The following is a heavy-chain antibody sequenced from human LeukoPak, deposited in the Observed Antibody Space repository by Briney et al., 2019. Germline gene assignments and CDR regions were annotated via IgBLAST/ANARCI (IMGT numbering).Heavy chain of an antibody. D-gene: IGHD6-13*01. CDR3: ARHRGEYSSSWYPKKYYYYYGMDV. J-gene: IGHJ6*02. V-gene: IGHV4-31*03. CDR2: IYYSGST. CDR1: GGSISSGGYY. Sequence: PSETLSLTCTVSGGSISSGGYYWSWIRQHPGKGLEWIGYIYYSGSTYYNPSLKSRVTISVDTSKNQFSLKLSSVTAADTAVYYCARHRGEYSSSWYPKKYYYYYGMDVWGQGTTVTVSS.